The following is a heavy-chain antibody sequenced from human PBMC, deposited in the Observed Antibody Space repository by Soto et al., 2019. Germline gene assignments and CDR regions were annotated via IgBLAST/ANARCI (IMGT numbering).Heavy chain of an antibody. Sequence: ASVKVSCKASGYTFTSYAMHWVRQAPGQRLEWMGWINAGNGNTKYSQKFQGRVTITRDTSASTAYMELSSLRSEDTAVYYCARDEWVYDFWRGYVSAGPGRNWFDPWGQGTLVTVSS. D-gene: IGHD3-3*01. CDR1: GYTFTSYA. CDR2: INAGNGNT. V-gene: IGHV1-3*01. CDR3: ARDEWVYDFWRGYVSAGPGRNWFDP. J-gene: IGHJ5*02.